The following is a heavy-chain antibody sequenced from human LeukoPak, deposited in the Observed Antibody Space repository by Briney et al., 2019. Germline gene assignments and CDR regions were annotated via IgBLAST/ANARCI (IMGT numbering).Heavy chain of an antibody. D-gene: IGHD4-11*01. CDR1: GGSISSGGYS. V-gene: IGHV4-30-2*01. CDR3: ARVPYSDYGVVAFDI. J-gene: IGHJ3*02. Sequence: SEPLSLTCAVSGGSISSGGYSWSWIRQPPGKGLEWIGYIYHSGSTYYNPSLKSRVTISVDRSKNQFSLKLSSVTAADTAVYYCARVPYSDYGVVAFDIWGQGTMVTVSS. CDR2: IYHSGST.